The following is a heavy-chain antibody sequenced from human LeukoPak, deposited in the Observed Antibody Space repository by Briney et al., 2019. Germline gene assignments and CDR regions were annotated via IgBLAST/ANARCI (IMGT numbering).Heavy chain of an antibody. V-gene: IGHV1-69*13. J-gene: IGHJ5*02. CDR3: ARENSAITILTFGVTGWFDP. CDR1: GGTFSSYA. Sequence: SVKVSCKASGGTFSSYAISWVRQAPGQGLEWMGGIIPIFGTANYAQKFQGRVTITADESTSTAYMELSSLRSEDTAAYYCARENSAITILTFGVTGWFDPWGQGTLVTVSS. CDR2: IIPIFGTA. D-gene: IGHD3-3*01.